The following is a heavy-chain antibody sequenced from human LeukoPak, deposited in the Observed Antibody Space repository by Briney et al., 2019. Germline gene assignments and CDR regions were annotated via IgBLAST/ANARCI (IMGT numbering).Heavy chain of an antibody. CDR1: GFTFSSYE. CDR2: ISSGSSTI. J-gene: IGHJ3*02. CDR3: ARGAPHCSGGSCYGENAFDI. V-gene: IGHV3-48*03. D-gene: IGHD2-15*01. Sequence: GGSLRLSCPASGFTFSSYEMNWVRQAPGKGLEWVSYISSGSSTIYYADSVKGRFTISRDNAKNSLYLQMNSLRAEDTALYYCARGAPHCSGGSCYGENAFDIWGQGAMVTVSS.